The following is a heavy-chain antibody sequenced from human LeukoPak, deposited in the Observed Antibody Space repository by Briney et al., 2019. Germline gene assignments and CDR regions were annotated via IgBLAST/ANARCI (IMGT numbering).Heavy chain of an antibody. CDR2: VYHSGGA. CDR3: AYNRNFALDN. V-gene: IGHV4/OR15-8*01. D-gene: IGHD1-14*01. CDR1: GASIASHSW. J-gene: IGHJ4*01. Sequence: SETLSLTCAVSGASIASHSWWSWVRQPPGKGLEWIGEVYHSGGANYKPSLKSRVTISVDTSRNHFSLRLTSVTAADTAVYFCAYNRNFALDNWGQGTLVAVSS.